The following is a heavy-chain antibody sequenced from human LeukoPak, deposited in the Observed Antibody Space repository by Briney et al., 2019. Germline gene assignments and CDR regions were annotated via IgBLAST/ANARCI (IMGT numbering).Heavy chain of an antibody. V-gene: IGHV1-8*03. D-gene: IGHD6-13*01. Sequence: VASVKVSCKASGGTFSSYAFSWVRQATGQGLEWMGWMNPNSGNTGYAQKFQGRVTITRNTSISTAYMELSSLRSEDTAIYYCARSKRIVAVDDVWGQGTTVIVSS. J-gene: IGHJ6*02. CDR2: MNPNSGNT. CDR3: ARSKRIVAVDDV. CDR1: GGTFSSYA.